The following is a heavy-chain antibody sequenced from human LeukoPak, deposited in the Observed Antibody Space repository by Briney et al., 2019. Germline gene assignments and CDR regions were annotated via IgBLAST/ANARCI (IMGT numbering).Heavy chain of an antibody. V-gene: IGHV3-23*01. Sequence: GGSLRLSCAASGFTFSSYGMSWVRQAPGKGLEWVSAISDTGDSTYYADSVKGRFAISRDNPKNTLYLQMNSLRAEDTAVYYFAKDYYYDSNHFDYWGQGTLVTVSS. D-gene: IGHD3-22*01. CDR3: AKDYYYDSNHFDY. CDR2: ISDTGDST. J-gene: IGHJ4*02. CDR1: GFTFSSYG.